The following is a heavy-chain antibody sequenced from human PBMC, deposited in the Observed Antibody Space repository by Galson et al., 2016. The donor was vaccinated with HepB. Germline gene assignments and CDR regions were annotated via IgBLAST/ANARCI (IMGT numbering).Heavy chain of an antibody. V-gene: IGHV3-74*01. CDR3: ARGVGVESKRALDH. CDR1: GFTFSDYW. D-gene: IGHD2-21*01. CDR2: INGDGENK. J-gene: IGHJ4*02. Sequence: SLRLSCAASGFTFSDYWIHWVRQAPGKGLVWVSHINGDGENKNYANIVKGRFTISRDSAKQMVYPQMSGLSADDPAVYCCARGVGVESKRALDHWGQGTLVTVSS.